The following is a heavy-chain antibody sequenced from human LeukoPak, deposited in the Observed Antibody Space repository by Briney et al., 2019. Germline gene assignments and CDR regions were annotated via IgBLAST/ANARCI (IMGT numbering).Heavy chain of an antibody. CDR2: IIPILGIA. J-gene: IGHJ4*02. CDR3: ASGYSSSSAYFDY. V-gene: IGHV1-69*02. Sequence: GATVKVSCKASGGTFTSYTISWVRQAPGQGLEWMGRIIPILGIANYAQMFQGRVTITADKSTSTVYMELSSLSTEDTAVYYCASGYSSSSAYFDYWGQGTLVTVSS. CDR1: GGTFTSYT. D-gene: IGHD6-6*01.